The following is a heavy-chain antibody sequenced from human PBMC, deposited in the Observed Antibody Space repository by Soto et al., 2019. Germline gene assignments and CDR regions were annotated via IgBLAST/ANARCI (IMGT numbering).Heavy chain of an antibody. J-gene: IGHJ6*02. V-gene: IGHV3-23*04. Sequence: EVQLVESGGGLVQPGRSLRLSCTASGFTFGAYAMTWVRQAPGKGLEWVSGISGSGESQYYSYSVRGRFSISRDNPENILFLQMSNLRPEDTGIYYCAKRRGSDPVLGGPIPHGLDVWGRGTTVTVSS. CDR2: ISGSGESQ. CDR3: AKRRGSDPVLGGPIPHGLDV. D-gene: IGHD3-16*01. CDR1: GFTFGAYA.